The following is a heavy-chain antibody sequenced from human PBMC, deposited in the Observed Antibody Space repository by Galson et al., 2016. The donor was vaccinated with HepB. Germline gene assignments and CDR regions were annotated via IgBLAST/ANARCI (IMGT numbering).Heavy chain of an antibody. Sequence: QSGAEVKRPGESLKISCQGSGYRFTSYWIGWVRQMPGKGLEWMGIIYPDDFHTRYSPSFQGQVTISADKSISTAFLQWSSLKASATAMYYCARRVVKGLVPFDIWGQGTMVTVSS. CDR3: ARRVVKGLVPFDI. J-gene: IGHJ3*02. D-gene: IGHD4-23*01. V-gene: IGHV5-51*01. CDR1: GYRFTSYW. CDR2: IYPDDFHT.